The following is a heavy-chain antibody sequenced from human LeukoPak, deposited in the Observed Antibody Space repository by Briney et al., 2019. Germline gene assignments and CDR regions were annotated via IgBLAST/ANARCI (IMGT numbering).Heavy chain of an antibody. J-gene: IGHJ4*02. Sequence: GESLKISCKGSGYRFTTYWIGWVRQMPGKGLDWMGIIYPGDSDTRYSPSFQGQVTLSADKSISAAYLQWSSLKASDTAMYYCARQSKNFWTDYYTPIDYWGQGTLVTVSS. CDR2: IYPGDSDT. V-gene: IGHV5-51*01. CDR3: ARQSKNFWTDYYTPIDY. CDR1: GYRFTTYW. D-gene: IGHD3/OR15-3a*01.